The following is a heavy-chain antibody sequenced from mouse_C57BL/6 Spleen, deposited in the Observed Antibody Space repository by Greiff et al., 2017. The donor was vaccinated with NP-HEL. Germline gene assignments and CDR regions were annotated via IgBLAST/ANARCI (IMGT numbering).Heavy chain of an antibody. CDR1: GYTFTSYT. V-gene: IGHV1-4*01. CDR2: INPSSGYT. D-gene: IGHD2-3*01. J-gene: IGHJ4*01. Sequence: VQLPPSWAALSRPGSSVQMSCKASGYTFTSYTMHWVKQRPGQGLEWIGYINPSSGYTKYNQKFKDKATLTADKSSSTAYMQLSSLTSEDSAVYYCARNDGYPYDYWGQGTSVTVSS. CDR3: ARNDGYPYDY.